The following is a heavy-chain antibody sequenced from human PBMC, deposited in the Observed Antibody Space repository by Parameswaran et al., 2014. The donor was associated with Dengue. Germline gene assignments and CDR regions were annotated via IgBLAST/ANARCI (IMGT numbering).Heavy chain of an antibody. CDR1: GGSFSGYY. Sequence: SETLSLTCAVYGGSFSGYYWSWIRQPPGKGLEWIGEINHSGSTNYNPSLKSRVTISVDTSKNQFSLKLSSVTAADTAVYYCASQSMIVVAEGISDYYYGMDVWGQGTTVTVSS. D-gene: IGHD3-22*01. J-gene: IGHJ6*02. CDR3: ASQSMIVVAEGISDYYYGMDV. CDR2: INHSGST. V-gene: IGHV4-34*01.